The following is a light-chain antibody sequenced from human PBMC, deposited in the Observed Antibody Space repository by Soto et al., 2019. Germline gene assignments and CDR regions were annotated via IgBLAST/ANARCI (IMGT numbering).Light chain of an antibody. Sequence: AIRMTQSPSSFSASTGDRVTITCRASQGISSYLAWYQQKPGKAPKLLIYAASTLQSGVPSRLSGCGYETDFTLTISCLQSEDYATYNCREYYSYPFTFGPGTTVDIK. CDR3: REYYSYPFT. V-gene: IGKV1-8*01. CDR2: AAS. CDR1: QGISSY. J-gene: IGKJ3*01.